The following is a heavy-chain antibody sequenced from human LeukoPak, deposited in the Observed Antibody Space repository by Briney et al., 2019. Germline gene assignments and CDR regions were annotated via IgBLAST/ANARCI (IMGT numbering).Heavy chain of an antibody. J-gene: IGHJ4*02. D-gene: IGHD3-10*01. CDR1: GFTFSNAW. CDR3: TTDPAILWFGELPIDY. V-gene: IGHV3-15*01. Sequence: PGGSLRLSCAASGFTFSNAWMSWVRQAPGKGLEWVGGIKSKTDGGTTDYAAPVKGRFTISRDDSKNTLYLQMNSLKTEDTAVYYCTTDPAILWFGELPIDYWGQGTLVTVSS. CDR2: IKSKTDGGTT.